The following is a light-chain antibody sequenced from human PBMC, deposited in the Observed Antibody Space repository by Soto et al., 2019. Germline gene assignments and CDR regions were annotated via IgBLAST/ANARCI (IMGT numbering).Light chain of an antibody. J-gene: IGKJ1*01. CDR3: MQATQFSWT. V-gene: IGKV2-24*01. Sequence: DIVMTQTPLSSSVTLGQPASISCRSSESLVHSDGNTYLSWLHQRPGQPPRLLIYKISKRLPGVPERISGSGAGTEFTLKISRVEAEDVGIYYCMQATQFSWTFGQGTKVEI. CDR2: KIS. CDR1: ESLVHSDGNTY.